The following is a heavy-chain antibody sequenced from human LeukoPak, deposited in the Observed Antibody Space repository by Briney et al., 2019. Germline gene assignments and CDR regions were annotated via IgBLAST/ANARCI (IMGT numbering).Heavy chain of an antibody. CDR2: IYYSGST. V-gene: IGHV4-30-4*01. CDR3: ARGKVRGVFDP. Sequence: PSQTLSLNCTVSGGSISSGDYYWSWIRQPPGKGLEWIGYIYYSGSTYYNPSLKSRVTISVDTSKNQFSLKLSSVTAADTAVYYCARGKVRGVFDPWGQGTLVTVSS. D-gene: IGHD3-10*01. J-gene: IGHJ5*02. CDR1: GGSISSGDYY.